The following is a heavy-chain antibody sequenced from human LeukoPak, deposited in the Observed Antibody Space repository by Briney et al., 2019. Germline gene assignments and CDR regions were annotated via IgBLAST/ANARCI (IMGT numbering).Heavy chain of an antibody. D-gene: IGHD6-19*01. CDR1: GFTFSSYW. V-gene: IGHV3-7*01. CDR2: IKQDGSEK. J-gene: IGHJ4*02. CDR3: ARGSRVAVAGTGFDY. Sequence: GGSLRLSCAASGFTFSSYWMSWVRQAPGKGLEWVANIKQDGSEKLYVDSVKGRFTISRDNAKNSLYLQMNSLRAEDTAVYYCARGSRVAVAGTGFDYWGQGTLVTVSS.